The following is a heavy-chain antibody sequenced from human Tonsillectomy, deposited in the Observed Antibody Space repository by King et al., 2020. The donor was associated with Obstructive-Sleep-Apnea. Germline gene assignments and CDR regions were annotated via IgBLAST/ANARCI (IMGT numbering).Heavy chain of an antibody. J-gene: IGHJ4*02. Sequence: QLVQSGGGVVQPGRSLRLSCAASGFTFSSYGMHWVRQAPGKGLEWVAVIWYYGSNKYHADSVKGRFTISRDNSKNTLYLQMNSLRAEDTAVYYCARDQYYYDSSGFDYWGQGTLVTVSS. CDR3: ARDQYYYDSSGFDY. D-gene: IGHD3-22*01. CDR2: IWYYGSNK. CDR1: GFTFSSYG. V-gene: IGHV3-33*01.